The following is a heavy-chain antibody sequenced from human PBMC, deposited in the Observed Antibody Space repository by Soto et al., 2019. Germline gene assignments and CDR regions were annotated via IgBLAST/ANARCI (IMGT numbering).Heavy chain of an antibody. CDR3: VKFRGQAYSYYHMDV. CDR2: AGSGASR. CDR1: GFNFGTYA. J-gene: IGHJ6*03. V-gene: IGHV3-23*01. Sequence: EVQLLESGGGLVQPGGSLRLACAASGFNFGTYAMGWVRQAPGRGREWVSSAGSGASRYYADSVRGRFTVSRDTSKSTLHLEMSSLRAEDTALYYCVKFRGQAYSYYHMDVWGKGTTVTVSS.